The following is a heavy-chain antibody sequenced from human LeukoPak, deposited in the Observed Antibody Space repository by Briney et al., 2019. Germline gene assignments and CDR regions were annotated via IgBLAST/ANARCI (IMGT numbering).Heavy chain of an antibody. CDR3: ARDYYGSGSHYRFRDYGMDV. CDR1: GGSISSSNW. Sequence: SGTLSLTCAVSGGSISSSNWWSWVRQPPGKGLEWIGEIYHSGSTNYNPSLKSRVTISVDKSKNQFSLKLSSVTAADTAVYYCARDYYGSGSHYRFRDYGMDVWGQGTTVTVSS. V-gene: IGHV4-4*02. J-gene: IGHJ6*02. D-gene: IGHD3-10*01. CDR2: IYHSGST.